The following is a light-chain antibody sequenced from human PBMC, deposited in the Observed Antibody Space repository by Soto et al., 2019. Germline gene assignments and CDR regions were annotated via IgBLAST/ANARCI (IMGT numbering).Light chain of an antibody. CDR1: QSVSSSY. V-gene: IGKV3-20*01. CDR3: QQYGSLIT. Sequence: EIVLTQSPDSLSLSPGERATLSCRASQSVSSSYLGWYQQKPGQAPRLLIYGASSRATGIPDRFSGSGSGTDFTLTISRLEPEDFAIYYCQQYGSLITFGQGTRLEIK. CDR2: GAS. J-gene: IGKJ5*01.